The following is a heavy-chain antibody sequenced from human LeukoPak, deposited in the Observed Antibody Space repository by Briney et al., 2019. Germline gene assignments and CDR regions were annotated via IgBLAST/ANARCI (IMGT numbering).Heavy chain of an antibody. V-gene: IGHV3-53*01. CDR1: GPTVSSNY. J-gene: IGHJ5*02. D-gene: IGHD2-15*01. CDR2: IYSGGST. CDR3: ARDAGGGLGFDP. Sequence: GGSLRLSCAASGPTVSSNYMSWVRQAPGKGLECVSVIYSGGSTYYADSVKGRFTTSRDNSKNTLYLQMNSLRAEDTAVYYCARDAGGGLGFDPGGQGTLVTVSS.